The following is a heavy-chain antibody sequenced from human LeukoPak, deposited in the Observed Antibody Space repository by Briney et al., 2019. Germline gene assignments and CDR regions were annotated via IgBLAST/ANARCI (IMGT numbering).Heavy chain of an antibody. D-gene: IGHD2-15*01. V-gene: IGHV4-31*03. J-gene: IGHJ4*02. CDR3: ASCRLGPIDY. Sequence: SETLSLTCTVSGGSISSGGYYWSWIRQHPGKDLEWIGYIYYSGSTYYNPSLKSRVTISVDTSKNQFSLKLSSVTAADTAVYYCASCRLGPIDYWGQGTLVTVSS. CDR2: IYYSGST. CDR1: GGSISSGGYY.